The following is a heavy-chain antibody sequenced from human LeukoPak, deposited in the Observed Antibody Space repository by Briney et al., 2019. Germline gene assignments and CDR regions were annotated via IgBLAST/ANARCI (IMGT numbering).Heavy chain of an antibody. D-gene: IGHD1-20*01. J-gene: IGHJ4*02. CDR1: GYSFTSYW. V-gene: IGHV5-51*01. CDR2: IYPGDSDT. CDR3: ARHASITGKEFDY. Sequence: GESLKISCKGSGYSFTSYWIGWERQMPGKGLEWMGIIYPGDSDTRYSPSFQGQVTISADKSISTAYLQWSSLKAPDTAMYYCARHASITGKEFDYWGQGTLVTVSP.